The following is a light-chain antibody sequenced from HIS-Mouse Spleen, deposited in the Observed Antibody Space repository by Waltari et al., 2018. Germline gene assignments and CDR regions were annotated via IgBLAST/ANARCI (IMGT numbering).Light chain of an antibody. V-gene: IGLV2-14*03. CDR2: HVS. J-gene: IGLJ1*01. CDR3: SSYTSSSTLV. CDR1: SSDVGGYNY. Sequence: QSALTQPASVSGSPGQSITIPCTGPSSDVGGYNYVSWYQNNPGKAPQLMIYHVSNRPSGVSNRFSGSKSGNTASLTISGLQAEDEADYYCSSYTSSSTLVFGTGTKVTVL.